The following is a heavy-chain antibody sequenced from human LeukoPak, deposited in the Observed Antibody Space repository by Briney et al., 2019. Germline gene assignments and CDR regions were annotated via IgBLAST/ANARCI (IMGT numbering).Heavy chain of an antibody. V-gene: IGHV4-59*01. CDR3: AKAREFSRSSGRAYYFDY. CDR2: IYYSGNT. J-gene: IGHJ4*02. Sequence: SETLSLTCTVSGGSISSYFWIWIRQPPGKGLEWIGYIYYSGNTNSNPSLKSRVTISLDTSKNQFSLKLSSVTAADTALYYCAKAREFSRSSGRAYYFDYWGQGTLVTVSS. D-gene: IGHD6-6*01. CDR1: GGSISSYF.